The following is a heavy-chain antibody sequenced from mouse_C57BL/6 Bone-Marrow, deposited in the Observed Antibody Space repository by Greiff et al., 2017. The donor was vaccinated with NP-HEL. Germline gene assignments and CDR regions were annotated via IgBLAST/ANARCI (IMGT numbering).Heavy chain of an antibody. CDR1: GFTFSSYA. V-gene: IGHV5-4*01. CDR2: ISDGGSYT. CDR3: AHTTVVANYAMDY. J-gene: IGHJ4*01. Sequence: EVQGVESGGGLVKPGGSLKLSCAASGFTFSSYAMSWVRQTPEKRLEWVATISDGGSYTYYPDNVKGRFTISRDNAKNNLYLQMSHLKSEDTAMYYCAHTTVVANYAMDYWGQGTSVTVSS. D-gene: IGHD1-1*01.